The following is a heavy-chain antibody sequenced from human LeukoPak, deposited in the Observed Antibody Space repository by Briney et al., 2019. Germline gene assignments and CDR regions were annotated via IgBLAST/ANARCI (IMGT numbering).Heavy chain of an antibody. CDR3: ARVGLRDGYNPIDY. D-gene: IGHD5-24*01. CDR1: GFTFSSYE. V-gene: IGHV3-48*03. Sequence: GGSLRLSCAASGFTFSSYEMNWVRQAPGKGLEWVSYISSSGNTIYYADSVKGRFTISRDNARNSLYLQMNSLRAEDTAVYYCARVGLRDGYNPIDYWGQGTLVTVSA. CDR2: ISSSGNTI. J-gene: IGHJ4*02.